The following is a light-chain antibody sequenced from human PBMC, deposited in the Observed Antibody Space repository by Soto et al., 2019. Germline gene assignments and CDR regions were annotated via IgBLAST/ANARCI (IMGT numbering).Light chain of an antibody. CDR3: YQRQSWPRT. J-gene: IGKJ1*01. V-gene: IGKV3-11*02. CDR1: QAVNTR. CDR2: QAS. Sequence: EIGWTQSPDRLSSFPGDRATHSCMASQAVNTRLACYYHQTAGTARLLMYQASNRVAGVLARFSGSGSGRKLSTTIICVLHHDVAVYYCYQRQSWPRTFGQGTKVDIK.